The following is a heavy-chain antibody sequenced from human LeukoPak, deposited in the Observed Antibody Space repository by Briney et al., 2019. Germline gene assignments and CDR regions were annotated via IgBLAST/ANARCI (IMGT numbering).Heavy chain of an antibody. CDR1: GYTFTSYG. J-gene: IGHJ6*03. V-gene: IGHV1-18*01. CDR3: ARIPGRLRADYYYYYMDV. D-gene: IGHD5-12*01. CDR2: ISGYNGHT. Sequence: ASVKVSCKASGYTFTSYGISWVRQAPGQGLEWMGWISGYNGHTKYAQKLQGRVTMTTDTSTSTAYMELRSLRSDDTAVYYCARIPGRLRADYYYYYMDVWGKGTTVTVSS.